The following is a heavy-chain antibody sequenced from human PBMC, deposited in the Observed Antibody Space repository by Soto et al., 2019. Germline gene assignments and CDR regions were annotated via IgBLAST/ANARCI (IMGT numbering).Heavy chain of an antibody. Sequence: PGESLKISCKGSGYTFTSNWIGWVRQMPGKGLEWMGIIYPGDSETRYSPSFQGQVTISADKSINTAYLQWSSLKASDTAVYYCARDHLWAFDYWAQGILVTVSS. CDR1: GYTFTSNW. D-gene: IGHD2-21*01. CDR2: IYPGDSET. CDR3: ARDHLWAFDY. J-gene: IGHJ4*02. V-gene: IGHV5-51*01.